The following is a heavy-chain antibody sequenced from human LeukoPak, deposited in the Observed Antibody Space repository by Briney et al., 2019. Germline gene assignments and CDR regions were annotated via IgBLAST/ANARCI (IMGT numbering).Heavy chain of an antibody. D-gene: IGHD3-10*01. J-gene: IGHJ4*02. Sequence: TGGSLRLSCAASGFTFSSYSMNWVRQAPGKGLEWVSSISSSSSNIDYADSVKGRFTISRDNAKNSLYLKMNRLRAEDTAVYYFARWGEIYGSGIGYFDYWGQGTLVTVSS. CDR1: GFTFSSYS. V-gene: IGHV3-21*01. CDR3: ARWGEIYGSGIGYFDY. CDR2: ISSSSSNI.